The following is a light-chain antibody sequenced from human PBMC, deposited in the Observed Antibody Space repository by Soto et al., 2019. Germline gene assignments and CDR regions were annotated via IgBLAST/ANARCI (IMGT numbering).Light chain of an antibody. Sequence: EIVLTQSPGTLSLSPGERATLSCRASQSVSSSYLAWYQQKPGQAPRLLIYGASSRATGIPDRFRGSGSGTGFTLTISRLEPEDFAVYSCQQYDNSPWTFGQGTKVEIK. V-gene: IGKV3-20*01. J-gene: IGKJ1*01. CDR2: GAS. CDR3: QQYDNSPWT. CDR1: QSVSSSY.